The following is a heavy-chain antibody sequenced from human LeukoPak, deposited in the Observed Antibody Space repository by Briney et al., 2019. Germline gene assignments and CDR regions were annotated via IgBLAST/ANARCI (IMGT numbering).Heavy chain of an antibody. CDR2: IEKDGSAA. CDR1: GFTLSHYW. CDR3: ARGGVDYYDSSGYDY. D-gene: IGHD3-22*01. Sequence: GGSLRLSCTASGFTLSHYWMTWVRQAPGRGLEWVAKIEKDGSAAYYVDSMKGRFTISRDNAESSLYLQMNSLRAEDTAVYSCARGGVDYYDSSGYDYWGQGTLVTVSS. J-gene: IGHJ4*02. V-gene: IGHV3-7*01.